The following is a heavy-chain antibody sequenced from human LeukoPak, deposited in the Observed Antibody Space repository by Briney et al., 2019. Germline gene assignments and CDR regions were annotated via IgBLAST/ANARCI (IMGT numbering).Heavy chain of an antibody. V-gene: IGHV4-34*01. CDR2: INHSRST. Sequence: SETLSLTCAVYGGSFSGYYWSWIRQPPGKGLEWIGEINHSRSTNYNPSLKSRVTISVDTSKNQFSLKLSSVTAADTAVYYCASQYFLILSLYYFDYWGQGTLVTVSS. D-gene: IGHD3-10*02. CDR3: ASQYFLILSLYYFDY. CDR1: GGSFSGYY. J-gene: IGHJ4*02.